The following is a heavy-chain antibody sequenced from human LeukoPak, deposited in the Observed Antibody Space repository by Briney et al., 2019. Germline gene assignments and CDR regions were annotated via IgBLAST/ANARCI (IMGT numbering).Heavy chain of an antibody. CDR1: GFTVSSNY. D-gene: IGHD3-22*01. CDR3: TTVDAYYYDSSGSATDY. Sequence: GGSLRLSCAASGFTVSSNYMSWVRQAPGKGLEWVGRIKSKTDGGTTDYAAPVKGRFTISRDDSKNTLYLQMNSLKTEDTAVYYCTTVDAYYYDSSGSATDYWGQGTLVTVSS. CDR2: IKSKTDGGTT. J-gene: IGHJ4*02. V-gene: IGHV3-15*01.